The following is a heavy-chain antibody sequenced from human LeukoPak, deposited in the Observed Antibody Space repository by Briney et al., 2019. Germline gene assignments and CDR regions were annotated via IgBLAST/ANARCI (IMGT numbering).Heavy chain of an antibody. CDR1: GGSFSGYY. V-gene: IGHV4-34*01. Sequence: PSETLSLTCAVYGGSFSGYYWSWIRQPPGKGLEWIGEINHSGSTNYNPSLKSRVTISVDTSKNQSSLKLSSVTAADTAVYYCARHGLLWFGELSSPDYWGQGTLVTVSS. J-gene: IGHJ4*02. D-gene: IGHD3-10*01. CDR2: INHSGST. CDR3: ARHGLLWFGELSSPDY.